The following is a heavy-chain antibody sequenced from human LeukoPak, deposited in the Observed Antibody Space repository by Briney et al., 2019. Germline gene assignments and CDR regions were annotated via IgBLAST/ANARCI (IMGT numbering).Heavy chain of an antibody. D-gene: IGHD3-10*01. CDR2: IRYDGSNK. CDR1: GFTFSSYG. V-gene: IGHV3-30*02. J-gene: IGHJ5*02. CDR3: AEDFFGSGSYSFDP. Sequence: GGSLRPSCAASGFTFSSYGMHWVRQAPGKGLEWVAFIRYDGSNKYYADSVKGRFTISRDNSKNTLYLQMNSLRAEDTAVYYCAEDFFGSGSYSFDPWGQGTLVTVSS.